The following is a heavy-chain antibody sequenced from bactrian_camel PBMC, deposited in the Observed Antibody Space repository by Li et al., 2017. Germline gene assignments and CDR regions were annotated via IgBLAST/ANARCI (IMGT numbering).Heavy chain of an antibody. CDR2: ISSDGST. Sequence: VQLVESGGGSVQAGETLRLSCTASGFTFVDSDMGWYRQAPGNECELVSTISSDGSTYYANSVKGRFTISRDNAKNTLYLQLNSLKTEDTAMYYCANPITSIIGKGTQVTVS. J-gene: IGHJ4*01. D-gene: IGHD2*01. CDR1: GFTFVDSD. V-gene: IGHV3S55*01.